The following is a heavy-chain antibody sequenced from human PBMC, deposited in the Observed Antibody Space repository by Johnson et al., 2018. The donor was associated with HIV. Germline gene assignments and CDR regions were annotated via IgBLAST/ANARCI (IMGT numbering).Heavy chain of an antibody. CDR2: IKQDGSEK. J-gene: IGHJ3*02. D-gene: IGHD3-3*01. CDR3: ARIQYNFWSDPDAFDI. V-gene: IGHV3-7*05. CDR1: GFTFSRYW. Sequence: VQLVESGGGVVQPGRSLRLSCAASGFTFSRYWMSWVRQAPGKGLEWVANIKQDGSEKYYVDSVKGRFTISRDNAKNSVYLQMNSLRAEDTAVYYCARIQYNFWSDPDAFDIWGQGTIVTVSS.